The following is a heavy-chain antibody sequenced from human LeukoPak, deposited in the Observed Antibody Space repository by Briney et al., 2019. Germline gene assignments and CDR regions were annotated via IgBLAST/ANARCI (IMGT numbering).Heavy chain of an antibody. J-gene: IGHJ4*02. V-gene: IGHV1-2*02. CDR2: INPNSGGT. D-gene: IGHD3-22*01. CDR3: ARTQGAIAYDSSGYDFDY. Sequence: ASVKVSCKASGYTFTGYYMHWVRQAPGQGLEWMGWINPNSGGTNYAQKFQGRVTMTRDTSISTAYMELSRLRSDDTAVYYCARTQGAIAYDSSGYDFDYWGQGTLVTVSP. CDR1: GYTFTGYY.